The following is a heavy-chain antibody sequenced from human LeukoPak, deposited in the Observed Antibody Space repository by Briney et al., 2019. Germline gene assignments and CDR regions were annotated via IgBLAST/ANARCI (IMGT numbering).Heavy chain of an antibody. Sequence: GASVKVSCKASGYTFTGYYMHWVRQAPGQGLEWMGWINPNSGGTNYAQKFQGRVTMTRDTSISTAYMELSRLRSDDTAVYYCARDPYVYVWGSYRYHAFVIWGQGTMVTVSS. D-gene: IGHD3-16*02. V-gene: IGHV1-2*02. CDR2: INPNSGGT. J-gene: IGHJ3*02. CDR1: GYTFTGYY. CDR3: ARDPYVYVWGSYRYHAFVI.